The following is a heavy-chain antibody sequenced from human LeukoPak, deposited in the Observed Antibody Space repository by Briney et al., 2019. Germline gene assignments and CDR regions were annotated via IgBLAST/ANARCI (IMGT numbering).Heavy chain of an antibody. Sequence: SGGSLRLSCAVSGCTFSSYAISWVRQAPGKGLEWVSAISGSGGSTYYADSVKGRFTISRDNSKNTLYLQMNSLRAEDTAVYYCAKGLSYYDSSGYYGYNYWGQGTLVTVSS. J-gene: IGHJ4*02. V-gene: IGHV3-23*01. CDR3: AKGLSYYDSSGYYGYNY. D-gene: IGHD3-22*01. CDR2: ISGSGGST. CDR1: GCTFSSYA.